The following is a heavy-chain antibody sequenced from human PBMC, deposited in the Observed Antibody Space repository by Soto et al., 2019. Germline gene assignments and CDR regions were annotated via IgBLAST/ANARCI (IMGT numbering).Heavy chain of an antibody. Sequence: PGGSLRLSCTASGFTFNTHWMHWVRQAPGKGLVWVSRIYFDGITTNYADSVKGRLTVSRDNAKNTVYLHVSTLRGEDTAVYYCARGGAMGVDYWGQGTLVTVSS. CDR3: ARGGAMGVDY. CDR2: IYFDGITT. J-gene: IGHJ4*02. V-gene: IGHV3-74*01. D-gene: IGHD1-26*01. CDR1: GFTFNTHW.